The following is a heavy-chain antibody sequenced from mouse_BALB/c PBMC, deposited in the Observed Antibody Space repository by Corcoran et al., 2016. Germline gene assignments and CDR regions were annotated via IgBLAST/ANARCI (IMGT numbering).Heavy chain of an antibody. CDR3: AKSDDAWFAY. V-gene: IGHV9-3-1*01. J-gene: IGHJ3*01. Sequence: QIQLVQSGPELKKPGETVKISCKAYGYTFTNYGMNWVKQAPGKGLKWMGWINTYTGEPTYADDFKGRFAFSWETSASTAYLQINNLKNEDTATDFCAKSDDAWFAYWGQGTLVTVSA. CDR1: GYTFTNYG. D-gene: IGHD2-12*01. CDR2: INTYTGEP.